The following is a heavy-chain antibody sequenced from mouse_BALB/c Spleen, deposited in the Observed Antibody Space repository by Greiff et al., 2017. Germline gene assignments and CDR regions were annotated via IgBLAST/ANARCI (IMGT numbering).Heavy chain of an antibody. CDR3: ARSSRGYGAWFAY. V-gene: IGHV3-2*02. CDR2: ISYSGST. J-gene: IGHJ3*01. CDR1: GYSITSDYA. D-gene: IGHD2-2*01. Sequence: EVKLMESGPGLVKPSQSLSLTCTVTGYSITSDYAWNWIRQFPGNKLEWMGYISYSGSTSYNPSLKSRISITRDTSKNQFFLQLNSVTTEDTATYYCARSSRGYGAWFAYWGQGTLVTVSA.